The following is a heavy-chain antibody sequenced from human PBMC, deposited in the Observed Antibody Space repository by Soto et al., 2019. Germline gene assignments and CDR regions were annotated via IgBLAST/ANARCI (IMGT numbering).Heavy chain of an antibody. V-gene: IGHV3-48*01. CDR3: AREGERWPSYYFDY. D-gene: IGHD3-16*01. Sequence: EVQLVESGGGLVQPGGSLRLSCAASGFTFSSYSMNWVRQAPGKGLEWVSYISSSSSTIYYADSVKGRFTISRDNAKNSLYVQMNSLRAEDTAVYYCAREGERWPSYYFDYWGQGTLVTVSS. CDR1: GFTFSSYS. J-gene: IGHJ4*02. CDR2: ISSSSSTI.